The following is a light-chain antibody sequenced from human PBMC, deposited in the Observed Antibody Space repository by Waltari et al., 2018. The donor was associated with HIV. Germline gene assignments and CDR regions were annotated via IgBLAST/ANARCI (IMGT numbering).Light chain of an antibody. CDR2: EVT. CDR1: SREVGRYNP. J-gene: IGLJ1*01. V-gene: IGLV2-23*02. CDR3: CSYAGSSAFV. Sequence: QSALTQPTAVSGSPGQAITTACTGPSREVGRYNPVSWYQHHPGKAPKLMSFEVTKRPSGVSNRFSGSKSGNTASLTISGLQADDEADYYCCSYAGSSAFVFGTGTKVTVL.